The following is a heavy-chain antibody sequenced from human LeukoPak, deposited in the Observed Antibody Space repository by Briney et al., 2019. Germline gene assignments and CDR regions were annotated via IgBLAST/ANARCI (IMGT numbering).Heavy chain of an antibody. CDR1: GFTFSSYA. J-gene: IGHJ5*02. V-gene: IGHV3-30*01. CDR3: ARGPRTTTRVAGWFDP. CDR2: ISYDGSNK. D-gene: IGHD4-11*01. Sequence: PGRSLRLSCAASGFTFSSYAMHWVRQAPDKGLEWVAVISYDGSNKYYADSVKGRFTISRDNFKNTLYLQMNSLRAEDTAVYYCARGPRTTTRVAGWFDPWGQGTLVTVSS.